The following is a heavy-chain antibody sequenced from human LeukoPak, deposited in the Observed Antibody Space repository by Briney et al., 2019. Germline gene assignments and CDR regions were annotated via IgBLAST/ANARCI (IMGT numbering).Heavy chain of an antibody. CDR3: PRGLPGDPFEAAAGYYFDY. V-gene: IGHV4-39*01. Sequence: SETLSLTYTVSGGSIRSSYYYWGWIRQPPGKGLEWIGSIYDSGSTYYNPSLKSRVTISVDTSKNQFSLKLNSVTAADTAVYYCPRGLPGDPFEAAAGYYFDYWGQGTLVTVSS. CDR2: IYDSGST. D-gene: IGHD6-13*01. CDR1: GGSIRSSYYY. J-gene: IGHJ4*02.